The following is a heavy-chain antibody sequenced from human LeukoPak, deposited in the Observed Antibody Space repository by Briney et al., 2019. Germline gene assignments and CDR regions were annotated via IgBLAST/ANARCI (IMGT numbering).Heavy chain of an antibody. CDR2: IIPIFGTA. V-gene: IGHV1-69*06. CDR1: GGTFSSYA. Sequence: AASVKVSCKASGGTFSSYAISWVRQAPGQGLEWMGGIIPIFGTANYAQKFQGRVTITADKSTSTAYMELSSLRSEDTAVYYCARGPQWLPQGQYFQHWGQSTLVTVSS. D-gene: IGHD6-19*01. J-gene: IGHJ1*01. CDR3: ARGPQWLPQGQYFQH.